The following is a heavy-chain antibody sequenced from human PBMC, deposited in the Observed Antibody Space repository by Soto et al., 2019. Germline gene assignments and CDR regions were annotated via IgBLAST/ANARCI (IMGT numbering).Heavy chain of an antibody. CDR2: IYYSGST. CDR1: GGSISSYY. V-gene: IGHV4-59*08. D-gene: IGHD6-19*01. J-gene: IGHJ4*02. Sequence: SETLSLTCTVSGGSISSYYWSWIRQPPGKGLEWIGYIYYSGSTNYNPSLKSRVTISVDTSKNQFSLKLSSVTAADTAVYYCARQGISGWLGFWGQGTLVTVSS. CDR3: ARQGISGWLGF.